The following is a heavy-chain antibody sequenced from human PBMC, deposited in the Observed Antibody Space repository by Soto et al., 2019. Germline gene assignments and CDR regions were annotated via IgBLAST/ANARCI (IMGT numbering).Heavy chain of an antibody. J-gene: IGHJ4*02. V-gene: IGHV6-1*01. D-gene: IGHD6-19*01. CDR1: GDSVSSNSAA. CDR3: ARAILAGSDWFGMPEY. Sequence: PSQTLSLTCAISGDSVSSNSAAWNWIRQSPSRGLEWLGRAYYRSKWYNDYAVSVKSRITVNPDTSKNQFSLQLNSVTPEDSAVYYCARAILAGSDWFGMPEYWGQGTLVTVSS. CDR2: AYYRSKWYN.